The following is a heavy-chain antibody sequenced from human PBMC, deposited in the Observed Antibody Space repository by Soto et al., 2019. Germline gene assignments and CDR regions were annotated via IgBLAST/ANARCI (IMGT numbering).Heavy chain of an antibody. D-gene: IGHD4-4*01. J-gene: IGHJ5*02. CDR3: VRGGSNYAS. CDR1: EFTFSLYV. CDR2: ISGSGAST. Sequence: GGSLRLSCVGSEFTFSLYVIGWVRQAPGKGPEWVSFISGSGASTYYADSVKGRFSISRDNAKNSMYLQMDSLRGEDTAVYYCVRGGSNYASWGQGTLVTVSS. V-gene: IGHV3-23*01.